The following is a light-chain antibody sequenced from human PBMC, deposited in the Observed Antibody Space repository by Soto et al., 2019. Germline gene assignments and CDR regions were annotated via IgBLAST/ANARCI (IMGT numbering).Light chain of an antibody. Sequence: VMNQSPGTLSVSPGERATLSFRASQSVSINLAWYQQKPGQAPRLLIYDASTRATGIPARFSGSGSGTDFTLTISRLEPEDFAVYYCQQHGSSGTFGQGTKVDI. V-gene: IGKV3-20*01. CDR2: DAS. CDR1: QSVSIN. CDR3: QQHGSSGT. J-gene: IGKJ1*01.